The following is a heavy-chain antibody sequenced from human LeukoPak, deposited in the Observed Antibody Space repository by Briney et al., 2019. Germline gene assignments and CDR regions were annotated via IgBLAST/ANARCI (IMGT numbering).Heavy chain of an antibody. CDR1: GGSISSSSYY. J-gene: IGHJ4*02. CDR2: IYYSGST. Sequence: ASETLSLTCTVSGGSISSSSYYWGWIRQPPGKGLEWIGSIYYSGSTYYNPSLKSRVTISVDTSKNQFSLKLSSVTAADTAVYYCARDKVVPAAYNYFDYWGQGTLVTVSS. V-gene: IGHV4-39*07. D-gene: IGHD2-2*01. CDR3: ARDKVVPAAYNYFDY.